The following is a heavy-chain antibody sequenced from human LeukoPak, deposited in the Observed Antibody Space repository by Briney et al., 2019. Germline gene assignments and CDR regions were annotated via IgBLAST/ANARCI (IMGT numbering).Heavy chain of an antibody. Sequence: GGSLRLSCAASGFTFSSYGMHWVRQAPGKGLEWVAVISYDGSNKYYADSVKGRFTISRDNSKNTLYLQMNGLRAEGTAVYYCAKDHYYGSGSFQNGFDYWGQGTLVTVSS. J-gene: IGHJ4*02. CDR3: AKDHYYGSGSFQNGFDY. V-gene: IGHV3-30*18. D-gene: IGHD3-10*01. CDR1: GFTFSSYG. CDR2: ISYDGSNK.